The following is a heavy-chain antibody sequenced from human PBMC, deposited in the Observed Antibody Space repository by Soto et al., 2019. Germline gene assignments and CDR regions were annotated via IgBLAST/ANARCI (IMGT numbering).Heavy chain of an antibody. J-gene: IGHJ6*03. D-gene: IGHD2-15*01. CDR2: IYYSGST. V-gene: IGHV4-59*08. CDR3: ASGYCSGGSCRNYYYMDV. CDR1: GGSISSYY. Sequence: SETLSLTCTVSGGSISSYYWSWIRQPPGKGLEWIGYIYYSGSTNYNPSLKSRVTISVDTSKNQFSLKLSSVTAADTAVYYCASGYCSGGSCRNYYYMDVWGKGTTVTVSS.